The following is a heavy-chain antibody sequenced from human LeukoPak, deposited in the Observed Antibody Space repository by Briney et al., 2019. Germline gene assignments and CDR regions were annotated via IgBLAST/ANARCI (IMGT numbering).Heavy chain of an antibody. J-gene: IGHJ4*02. D-gene: IGHD1-1*01. Sequence: SETLSLTCTVSGGSISSYYWSWIRQPAGKGLEWIGRIYTSGSTNYNPSLKSRVTMSVDTSKNQFSLKLSSVTAADTAVYYCGSSSRSNWNVPPQTRYLVEGWGQGTLVTVSS. CDR3: GSSSRSNWNVPPQTRYLVEG. CDR2: IYTSGST. V-gene: IGHV4-4*07. CDR1: GGSISSYY.